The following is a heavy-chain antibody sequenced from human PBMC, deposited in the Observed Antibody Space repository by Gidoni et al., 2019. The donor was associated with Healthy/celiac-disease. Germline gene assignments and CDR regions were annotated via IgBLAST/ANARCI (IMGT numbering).Heavy chain of an antibody. CDR1: GYTFTSFG. Sequence: QVQLVQSGAEVKKPGASVKVSCKASGYTFTSFGISWVRQAPGQGLEWMGWISAYNGNTNYSQKLQGRVTMTTNTSTSTAYMELRSLRSGDTAVYYCAREGFDYVWGSYRHPHFDYWGQGTLVTVSS. CDR2: ISAYNGNT. CDR3: AREGFDYVWGSYRHPHFDY. V-gene: IGHV1-18*01. D-gene: IGHD3-16*02. J-gene: IGHJ4*02.